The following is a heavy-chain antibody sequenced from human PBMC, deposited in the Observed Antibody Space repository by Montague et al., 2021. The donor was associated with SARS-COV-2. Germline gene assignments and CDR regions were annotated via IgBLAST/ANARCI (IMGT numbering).Heavy chain of an antibody. CDR1: GGSIITSNYY. D-gene: IGHD2-2*01. CDR3: ARHVGQGPGAMDWFDP. Sequence: SETLSPTCTVAGGSIITSNYYWGWLRQPPGKGLEWIGSGDYSGSTSYXPSLTSRVTISVDTSKNQFSLKLTSVTAADTAVYYCARHVGQGPGAMDWFDPWGQGTLVTVSS. CDR2: GDYSGST. J-gene: IGHJ5*02. V-gene: IGHV4-39*01.